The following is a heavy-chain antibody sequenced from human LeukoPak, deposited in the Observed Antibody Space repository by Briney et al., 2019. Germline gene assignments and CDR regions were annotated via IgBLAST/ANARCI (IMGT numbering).Heavy chain of an antibody. CDR3: ARTDRGDRSVNWFDP. J-gene: IGHJ5*02. Sequence: PSETLSLTCTVSGGSISSYYWSWIRQPPGKGLEWIGYIYYSGSTNYNPSLKSRVTISVDTSKNQFSLKLSSVTAADTAVYYCARTDRGDRSVNWFDPWGQGTLVTVSS. V-gene: IGHV4-59*12. CDR2: IYYSGST. D-gene: IGHD2-21*02. CDR1: GGSISSYY.